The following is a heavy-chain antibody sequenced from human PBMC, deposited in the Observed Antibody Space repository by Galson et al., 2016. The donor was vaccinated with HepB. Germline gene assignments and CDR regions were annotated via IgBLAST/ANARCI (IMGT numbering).Heavy chain of an antibody. D-gene: IGHD2/OR15-2a*01. CDR2: FYYTGST. CDR3: ARRPTYAYFFDS. J-gene: IGHJ4*02. V-gene: IGHV4-39*01. CDR1: GGSVSSSSHH. Sequence: LSLTCTVSGGSVSSSSHHWGWIRQPPGKGLEWIGNFYYTGSTYYNPSLKSRVTISVDTSRNLVSLNLTSLTAADTAVYFCARRPTYAYFFDSWGQGTLVAVSS.